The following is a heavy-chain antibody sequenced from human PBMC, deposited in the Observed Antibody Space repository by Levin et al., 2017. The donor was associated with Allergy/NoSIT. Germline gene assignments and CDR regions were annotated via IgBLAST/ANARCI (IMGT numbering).Heavy chain of an antibody. Sequence: LLLTCEASGFTFSDNQMDWVRQAPGKGLEWVARTKNKGERYATVYAASVNGRFTISRHDSQNSLYLQMNNLEAEDTAVYFCARSGGPYGAFYDWGQGTLVTVSS. D-gene: IGHD3-3*01. J-gene: IGHJ4*02. V-gene: IGHV3-72*01. CDR3: ARSGGPYGAFYD. CDR2: TKNKGERYAT. CDR1: GFTFSDNQ.